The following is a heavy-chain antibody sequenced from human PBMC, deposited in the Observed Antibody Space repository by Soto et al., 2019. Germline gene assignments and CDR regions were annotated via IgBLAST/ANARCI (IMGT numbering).Heavy chain of an antibody. V-gene: IGHV3-33*01. Sequence: HPGGSVRLSCAASGFTLRSYGMHGVRQGPGKGLEWVAVIWYDGSNKYYADSVKGRFTISRDNSKNTLYLQMNSLRAEDTAVYYCARVLVPAAICPYTHYYYGIDVWGQGTTFTVSS. CDR1: GFTLRSYG. CDR3: ARVLVPAAICPYTHYYYGIDV. J-gene: IGHJ6*02. CDR2: IWYDGSNK. D-gene: IGHD2-2*02.